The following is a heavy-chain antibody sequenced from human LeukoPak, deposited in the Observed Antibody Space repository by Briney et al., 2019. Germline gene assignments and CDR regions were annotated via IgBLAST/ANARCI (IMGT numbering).Heavy chain of an antibody. J-gene: IGHJ4*02. Sequence: GGSLRLSCAASGFTFSSYSMNWVRQAPGKGLEWVSYISSSSSTIYYADSVKGRFTISRDNAKNSLYLQMNSLRAEDTAVYYCASPLRFLEWYSFDYWGQGTLVTVSS. CDR3: ASPLRFLEWYSFDY. CDR1: GFTFSSYS. D-gene: IGHD3-3*01. V-gene: IGHV3-48*01. CDR2: ISSSSSTI.